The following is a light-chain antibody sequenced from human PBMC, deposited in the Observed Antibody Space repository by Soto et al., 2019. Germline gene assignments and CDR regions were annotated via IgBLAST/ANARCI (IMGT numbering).Light chain of an antibody. CDR1: QDIGGR. Sequence: EMLMTQSPASFCVYILYITTITLRTSQDIGGRLAWFQQKPGKAPQYLIQAASILQSGVPARFSGSGSGTEFTLKISGLEAEDVGVYYWVQCIHGTVTFGEGTRLDIK. CDR3: VQCIHGTVT. V-gene: IGKV1D-16*01. J-gene: IGKJ5*01. CDR2: AAS.